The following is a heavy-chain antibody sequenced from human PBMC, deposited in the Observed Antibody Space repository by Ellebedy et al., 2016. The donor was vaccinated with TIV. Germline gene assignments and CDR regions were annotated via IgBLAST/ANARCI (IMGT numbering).Heavy chain of an antibody. CDR2: INAGNGNT. CDR1: GYTFTSYA. V-gene: IGHV1-3*01. CDR3: ARRKAVAGDYYYGMDV. J-gene: IGHJ6*02. D-gene: IGHD6-19*01. Sequence: AASVKVSCKASGYTFTSYAMHWVRQAPGQRLEWMGWINAGNGNTKYSQKFQGRVTITRDTSASTAYMELSSLRSEDTAVYYCARRKAVAGDYYYGMDVWGQGTTVTVSS.